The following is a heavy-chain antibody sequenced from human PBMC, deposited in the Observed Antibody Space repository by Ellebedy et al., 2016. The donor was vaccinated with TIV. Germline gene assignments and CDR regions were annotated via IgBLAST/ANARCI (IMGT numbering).Heavy chain of an antibody. Sequence: GESLKISCSASGFTFSNYAMHWVRPAPGKGLDYISAIVSNGDSTYYANSVKGRFIISRDNSKNTLYLQMSSLRPEDTAVYYCVKAWGDWGQGTLVTVSS. CDR2: IVSNGDST. D-gene: IGHD3-16*01. CDR1: GFTFSNYA. V-gene: IGHV3-64D*06. CDR3: VKAWGD. J-gene: IGHJ4*02.